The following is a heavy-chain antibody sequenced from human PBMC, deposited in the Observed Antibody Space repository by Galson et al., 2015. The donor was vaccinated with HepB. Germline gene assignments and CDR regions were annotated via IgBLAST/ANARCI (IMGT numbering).Heavy chain of an antibody. CDR3: ARDPLAVAGKDWYFDL. V-gene: IGHV6-1*01. D-gene: IGHD6-19*01. Sequence: CAISGDSVSSNSAAWDWIRQSPSRGLEWLGRTYYRSKWYSDYADSVKSRITIHPDTSKNQFSMQLTSVTPDDTAVYYCARDPLAVAGKDWYFDLWGRGTLVTVSS. J-gene: IGHJ2*01. CDR2: TYYRSKWYS. CDR1: GDSVSSNSAA.